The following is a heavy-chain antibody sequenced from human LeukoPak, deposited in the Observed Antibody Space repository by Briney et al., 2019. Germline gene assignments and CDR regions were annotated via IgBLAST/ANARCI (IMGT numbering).Heavy chain of an antibody. D-gene: IGHD6-6*01. CDR3: ARDQGSSPDYYYYMDV. V-gene: IGHV4-4*08. CDR1: GESISGFY. CDR2: IYTSGST. Sequence: RSSETLSLTCTVSGESISGFYWNWIRQPPGKGLEWIGRIYTSGSTNYNPSLKSRVTISVDTSKNQFSLKLSSVTAADTAVYYCARDQGSSPDYYYYMDVWGKGTTVTVPS. J-gene: IGHJ6*03.